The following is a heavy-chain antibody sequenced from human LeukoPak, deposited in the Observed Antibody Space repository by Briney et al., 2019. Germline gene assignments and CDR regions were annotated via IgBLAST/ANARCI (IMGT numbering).Heavy chain of an antibody. CDR3: TRVCTRCSGDLLEWLLYAFDI. Sequence: GGSLRLSCTASGFTFGDYAMSWVRQAPGKGREWGGFIRSKAYGCTTEYAASVKGRFTISSDDSKSIAYLQMNSLKTEDTAVYYCTRVCTRCSGDLLEWLLYAFDIWGQGTMVTVSS. V-gene: IGHV3-49*04. CDR2: IRSKAYGCTT. J-gene: IGHJ3*02. D-gene: IGHD3-3*01. CDR1: GFTFGDYA.